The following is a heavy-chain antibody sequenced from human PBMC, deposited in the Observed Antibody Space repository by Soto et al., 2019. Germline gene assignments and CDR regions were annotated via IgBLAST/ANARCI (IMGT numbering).Heavy chain of an antibody. Sequence: PSETLSLTCTVSGGSISSYYWSWIRQPPGKGLEWIGYIYYSGSTNYNPSLKSRVTISVDTSKNQFSLKLSSVTAADTAVYYCARAAGVAARHYYYYYYMDVWGKGTTVTVSS. CDR2: IYYSGST. V-gene: IGHV4-59*01. CDR3: ARAAGVAARHYYYYYYMDV. D-gene: IGHD6-6*01. J-gene: IGHJ6*03. CDR1: GGSISSYY.